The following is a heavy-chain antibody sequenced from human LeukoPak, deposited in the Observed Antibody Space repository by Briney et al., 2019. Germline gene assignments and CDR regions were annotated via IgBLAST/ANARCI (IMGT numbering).Heavy chain of an antibody. J-gene: IGHJ3*02. CDR1: GFTFSSYG. CDR2: ISYDGSNK. Sequence: GRSLRLSCAASGFTFSSYGTHWVRQAPGKGLEWVAVISYDGSNKYYADSVKGRFTIFRDNSKNTLYLQMNSLRAEDTAVYYCAKDADAFDIWGQGTMVTVSS. CDR3: AKDADAFDI. V-gene: IGHV3-30*18.